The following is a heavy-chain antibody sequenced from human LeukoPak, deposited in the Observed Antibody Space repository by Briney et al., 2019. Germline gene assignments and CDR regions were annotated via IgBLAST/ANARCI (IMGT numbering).Heavy chain of an antibody. CDR2: ITPNSGGT. CDR1: GYTFTGYY. D-gene: IGHD3-22*01. Sequence: GASVKVSCKASGYTFTGYYMHWVRQAPGQGLEWMGRITPNSGGTNYAQKFQGRVTMTRDTSISTGYMELSRLRPEDTAVYYCARTSARDSSGYYSYYFDYWGQGTLVTVSS. J-gene: IGHJ4*02. CDR3: ARTSARDSSGYYSYYFDY. V-gene: IGHV1-2*06.